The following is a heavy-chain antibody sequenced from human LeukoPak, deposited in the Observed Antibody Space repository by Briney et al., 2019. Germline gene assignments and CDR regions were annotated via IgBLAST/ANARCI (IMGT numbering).Heavy chain of an antibody. CDR3: EREPPSGREPTSGRPLDY. V-gene: IGHV4-4*07. J-gene: IGHJ4*02. Sequence: SETLSLTCTVSGGSITGDFWSWIRQPAGKGLEWIGRIYSSGSKNYNPSLTSRVTMSLDTSKNHLSLNLSSVTAADTAVYYCEREPPSGREPTSGRPLDYWGQGTLVTVSS. D-gene: IGHD5-12*01. CDR2: IYSSGSK. CDR1: GGSITGDF.